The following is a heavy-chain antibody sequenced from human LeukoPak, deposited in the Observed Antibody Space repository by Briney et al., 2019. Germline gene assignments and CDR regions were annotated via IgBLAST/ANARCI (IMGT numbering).Heavy chain of an antibody. CDR1: GGSISISSYY. V-gene: IGHV4-39*01. D-gene: IGHD2-2*01. Sequence: SETLSLTCTVSGGSISISSYYWGWIRQPPGKGLEWIGSIYYSGSTYYNPSLKSRVTISVDTSKNQFSLKLSSVTAADTAVYYCARLGYCSSTSCYGQQLVRGEFDYWGQGTLVTVSS. J-gene: IGHJ4*02. CDR2: IYYSGST. CDR3: ARLGYCSSTSCYGQQLVRGEFDY.